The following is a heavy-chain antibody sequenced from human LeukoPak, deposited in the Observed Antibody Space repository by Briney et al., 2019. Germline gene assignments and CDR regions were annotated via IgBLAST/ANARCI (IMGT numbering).Heavy chain of an antibody. CDR1: GFTFSSYE. V-gene: IGHV3-48*03. J-gene: IGHJ4*02. CDR2: ISSSGSTI. D-gene: IGHD3-16*01. CDR3: ARVLGGAIDY. Sequence: GGSLRLFCAASGFTFSSYEMNWVRQAPGKGLEWVSYISSSGSTIYYADSVKGRFTISRDNAKNSLYLQMNSLRAEDTAVYYCARVLGGAIDYWGQGTLVTVYS.